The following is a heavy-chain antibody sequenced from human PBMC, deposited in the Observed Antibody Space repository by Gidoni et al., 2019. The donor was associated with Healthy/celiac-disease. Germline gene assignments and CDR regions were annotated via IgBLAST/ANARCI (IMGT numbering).Heavy chain of an antibody. CDR1: GGPISSGSYY. J-gene: IGHJ6*02. D-gene: IGHD5-12*01. Sequence: QVQLQESGPGLVKPSQTLSLTCTVSGGPISSGSYYRSWIRQPAGKGLEWIGRIYTSGSTNYNPSLKSRVTISVDTSKNQFSLKLSSVTAADTAVYYCARDKARGDGYKSYYYGMDVWGQGTTVTVSS. CDR2: IYTSGST. CDR3: ARDKARGDGYKSYYYGMDV. V-gene: IGHV4-61*02.